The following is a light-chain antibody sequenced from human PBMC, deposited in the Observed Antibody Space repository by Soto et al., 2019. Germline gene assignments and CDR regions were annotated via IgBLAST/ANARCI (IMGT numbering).Light chain of an antibody. J-gene: IGLJ1*01. V-gene: IGLV2-14*01. CDR1: SSDVGGYNY. Sequence: QSVLTQPASVSGSPGQSITISCTGTSSDVGGYNYVSWYQHHAGKAPRLMIYASSNRPSGVSHRFSGSRSGNTASLTISGLQGEDEADYYCSSYTSGTTLYVFGTGTKVTVL. CDR3: SSYTSGTTLYV. CDR2: ASS.